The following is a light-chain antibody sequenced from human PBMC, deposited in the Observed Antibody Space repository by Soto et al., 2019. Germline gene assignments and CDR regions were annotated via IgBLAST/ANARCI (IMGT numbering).Light chain of an antibody. Sequence: AIWMTQSPSSFSASTGDRVTITCRASQGISSYLAWYQQKPGKAPKLLIYAASSLQSGVPSRFSGSGSGTDFTLTISSLQPEDFATYYCQQSYSTPITFGQGTRLEIK. V-gene: IGKV1-8*01. CDR1: QGISSY. J-gene: IGKJ5*01. CDR3: QQSYSTPIT. CDR2: AAS.